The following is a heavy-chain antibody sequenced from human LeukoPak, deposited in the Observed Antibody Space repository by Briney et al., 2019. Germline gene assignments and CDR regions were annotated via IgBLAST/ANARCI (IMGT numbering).Heavy chain of an antibody. D-gene: IGHD2-15*01. CDR2: ISGSGGTT. CDR3: AKDRGMFLVGYLDY. Sequence: GGSLRLSCAASGFTFSSYGMHWVRQAPGKGLEWVSAISGSGGTTYYADSVKGRFTISRDNSKNTLYLQMNSLRAEDTAVYYCAKDRGMFLVGYLDYWGQGTLVTVSS. J-gene: IGHJ4*02. CDR1: GFTFSSYG. V-gene: IGHV3-23*01.